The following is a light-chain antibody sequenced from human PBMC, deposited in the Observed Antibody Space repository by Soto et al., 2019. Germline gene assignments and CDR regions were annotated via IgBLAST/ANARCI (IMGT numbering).Light chain of an antibody. CDR3: QQRSNWPLFT. CDR2: DAS. CDR1: QFVSSN. V-gene: IGKV3-11*01. J-gene: IGKJ3*01. Sequence: EIVLAQSPGPLSFSPGESATLLCRASQFVSSNLAWYQQKPGQAPRLLIYDASNRATGIPARFSGSGSGTDFTLTLSSLEPEDFAVYYCQQRSNWPLFTFGPGTKVDI.